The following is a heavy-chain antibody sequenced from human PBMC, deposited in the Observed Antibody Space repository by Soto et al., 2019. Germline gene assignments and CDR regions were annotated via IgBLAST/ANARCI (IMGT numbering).Heavy chain of an antibody. Sequence: GGSLRLSCAASGFIFSDAWMSWVRQAPGKGLEWVGRIKSKTDGGTTDYAAPVKGRFTISRDDSRNTLFLQVNSLKLDDTAVYYCATDRSWGQGTLVTVSS. CDR1: GFIFSDAW. CDR3: ATDRS. CDR2: IKSKTDGGTT. J-gene: IGHJ5*02. V-gene: IGHV3-15*01.